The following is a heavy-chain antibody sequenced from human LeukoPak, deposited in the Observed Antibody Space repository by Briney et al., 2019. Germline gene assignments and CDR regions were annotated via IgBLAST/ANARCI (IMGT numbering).Heavy chain of an antibody. Sequence: SETLSLTCTVSGGSISSYYWSWIRQPPGKGLKWIGYIYYSGSTNYNPSLKSRVTISVDTSKNQFSLKLSSVTAADTAVYYCARLYSSGWYDDYWGQGTLVTVSS. D-gene: IGHD6-19*01. CDR1: GGSISSYY. V-gene: IGHV4-59*01. CDR3: ARLYSSGWYDDY. CDR2: IYYSGST. J-gene: IGHJ4*02.